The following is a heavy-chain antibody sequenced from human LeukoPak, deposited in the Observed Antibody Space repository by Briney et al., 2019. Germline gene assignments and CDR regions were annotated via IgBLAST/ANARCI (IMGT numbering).Heavy chain of an antibody. CDR3: ARNRGEPLDY. V-gene: IGHV3-48*03. Sequence: PGGSLRLSCAASGFTFSSYEMNWVRQAPGKGLEWVSYISSSGSTIYYADSVKGRFTISRDNAKNSLYLQMNSLRAEDTAVYYCARNRGEPLDYWGQGTLVAVSS. J-gene: IGHJ4*02. D-gene: IGHD4-17*01. CDR1: GFTFSSYE. CDR2: ISSSGSTI.